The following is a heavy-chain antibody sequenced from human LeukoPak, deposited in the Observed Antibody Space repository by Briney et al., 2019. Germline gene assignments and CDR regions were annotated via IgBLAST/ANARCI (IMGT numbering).Heavy chain of an antibody. CDR1: GFTFSSYS. D-gene: IGHD6-13*01. CDR3: PRDRRDRIAAAGIFDY. V-gene: IGHV3-21*01. Sequence: GGSLRLSCAASGFTFSSYSMDWVRQAPGKGLEWVSSISSSSSYIYYADSVKGRFTISRDNAKNSLYLQMNSLRAGDTAVYYCPRDRRDRIAAAGIFDYWGQVTLVTVSS. CDR2: ISSSSSYI. J-gene: IGHJ4*02.